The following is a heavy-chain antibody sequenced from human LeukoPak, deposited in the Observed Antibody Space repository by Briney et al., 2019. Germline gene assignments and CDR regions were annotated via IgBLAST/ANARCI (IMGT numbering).Heavy chain of an antibody. J-gene: IGHJ4*02. D-gene: IGHD6-19*01. V-gene: IGHV3-11*01. Sequence: PGGSLRLSCAASGFTFSDYYMTWIRQAPGKGLEWVSYIGNRGENIYYADSVKGRFSISRDNDKNSLYLQMNSLRAEDTAVYYCASGALFGSGEYKDYFDYWGQGTLATVSS. CDR1: GFTFSDYY. CDR2: IGNRGENI. CDR3: ASGALFGSGEYKDYFDY.